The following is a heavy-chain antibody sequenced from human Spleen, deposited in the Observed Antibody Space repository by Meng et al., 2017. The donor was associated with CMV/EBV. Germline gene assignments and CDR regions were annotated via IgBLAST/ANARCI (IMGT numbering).Heavy chain of an antibody. V-gene: IGHV5-51*01. J-gene: IGHJ3*02. Sequence: GESLKISCKGSGYNFPSYWIGWVRQKPGKGLEWMGIIYPADSDTRYSPSSQGQVTMSADKSTSTAYLHWSILQASDTAMYYCARSRGTPSCGVLTHDAFDIWGQGTMVTVSS. CDR3: ARSRGTPSCGVLTHDAFDI. CDR1: GYNFPSYW. D-gene: IGHD3-3*01. CDR2: IYPADSDT.